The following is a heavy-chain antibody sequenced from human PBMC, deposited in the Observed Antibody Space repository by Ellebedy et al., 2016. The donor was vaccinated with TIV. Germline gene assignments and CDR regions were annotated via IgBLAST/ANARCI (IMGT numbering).Heavy chain of an antibody. CDR3: ARARYGSGSYYNIWFDP. J-gene: IGHJ5*02. CDR1: GYTFTSYD. D-gene: IGHD3-10*01. CDR2: MNPNSGNT. V-gene: IGHV1-8*01. Sequence: ASVKVSCXASGYTFTSYDINWVRQATGQGLEWMGWMNPNSGNTGYAQKFQGRVTMTRNTSISTAYMELSSLRSEDTAVYYCARARYGSGSYYNIWFDPWGQGTLVTVSS.